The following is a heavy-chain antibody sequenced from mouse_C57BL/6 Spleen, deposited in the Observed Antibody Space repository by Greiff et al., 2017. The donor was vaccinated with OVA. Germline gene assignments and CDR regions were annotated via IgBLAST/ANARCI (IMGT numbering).Heavy chain of an antibody. V-gene: IGHV1-69*01. CDR2: IDPSDSYT. CDR1: GYTFTSYW. D-gene: IGHD3-2*02. CDR3: ARVSSGYVDYAMDY. Sequence: QVQLQQPGAELVMPGASVKLSCKASGYTFTSYWMHWVKQRPGQGLEWIGEIDPSDSYTNYNQKLKGQSTLTVDKSSSTDYMQLSSLTSEDSAVDYCARVSSGYVDYAMDYWGQGTSVTVSS. J-gene: IGHJ4*01.